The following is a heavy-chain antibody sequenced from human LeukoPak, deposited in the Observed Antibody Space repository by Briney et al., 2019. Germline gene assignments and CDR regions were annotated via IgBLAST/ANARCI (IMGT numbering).Heavy chain of an antibody. V-gene: IGHV3-30*02. Sequence: GGSLRLSCTSSGFSITHYSMHWVRQAPGKALEWVAFIHYDGSENFYADSVKGRFTISRDNSKNSLYVQMNSLRVEDTGRYYCTTGGGGEAMYVMGNWGQGTLVTVSS. D-gene: IGHD2-8*01. CDR1: GFSITHYS. J-gene: IGHJ4*02. CDR3: TTGGGGEAMYVMGN. CDR2: IHYDGSEN.